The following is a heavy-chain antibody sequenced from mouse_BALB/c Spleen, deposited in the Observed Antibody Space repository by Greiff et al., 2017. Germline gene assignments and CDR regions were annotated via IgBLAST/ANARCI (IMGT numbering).Heavy chain of an antibody. Sequence: QVQLQQSGAELARPGASVKLSCKASGYTFTSYWMQWVKQRPGQGLEWIGAIYPGDGDTRYTQKFKGKATLTADKSSSTAYMQLSSLASEDSAVYYCAAYYGRSPFAYWGQGTLVTVSA. J-gene: IGHJ3*01. D-gene: IGHD1-1*01. CDR2: IYPGDGDT. CDR1: GYTFTSYW. V-gene: IGHV1-87*01. CDR3: AAYYGRSPFAY.